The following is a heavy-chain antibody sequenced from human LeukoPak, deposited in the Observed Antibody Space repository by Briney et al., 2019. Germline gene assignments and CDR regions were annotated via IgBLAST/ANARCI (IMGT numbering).Heavy chain of an antibody. CDR1: GGSISSYY. V-gene: IGHV4-59*08. CDR3: ARGGYCSGARCYFGY. J-gene: IGHJ4*02. CDR2: VYYSGST. D-gene: IGHD2-15*01. Sequence: SETLSLTCSVSGGSISSYYWSWIRQPPGKGLEWIAYVYYSGSTNYNPSLESRVTISVDMSKNQVSLKLSSVIAADTAVYYCARGGYCSGARCYFGYWGQGTLVTVSS.